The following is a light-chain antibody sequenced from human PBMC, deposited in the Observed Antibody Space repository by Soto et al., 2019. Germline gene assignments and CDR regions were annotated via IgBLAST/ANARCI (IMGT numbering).Light chain of an antibody. Sequence: QSVLTQPRSVSGSPGQSVTISCTGTRSDVGGYDYVSWFQQHPDKAPKVIIYDVSKRPSGVPDRFSGSKSGNTASLTISGLRPEDEADYYCCSFAGRYSYVFGTGTKLTVL. CDR1: RSDVGGYDY. V-gene: IGLV2-11*01. J-gene: IGLJ1*01. CDR2: DVS. CDR3: CSFAGRYSYV.